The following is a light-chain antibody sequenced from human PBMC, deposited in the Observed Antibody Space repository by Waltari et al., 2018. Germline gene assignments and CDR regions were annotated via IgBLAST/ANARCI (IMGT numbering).Light chain of an antibody. V-gene: IGKV1-5*01. J-gene: IGKJ2*01. Sequence: IQMTQSPSTLSASVGDRVTITCRASHTITNWLAWYQQKPGNAPNVLIYDASTLESGVPSRFSGSGSGTEFTLTINSLQPDDFATYYCLHYNSFSHIYTFGQGTKLEI. CDR1: HTITNW. CDR3: LHYNSFSHIYT. CDR2: DAS.